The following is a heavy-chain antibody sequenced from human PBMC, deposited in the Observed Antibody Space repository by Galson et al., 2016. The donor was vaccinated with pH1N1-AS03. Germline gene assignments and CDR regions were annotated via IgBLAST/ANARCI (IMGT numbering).Heavy chain of an antibody. J-gene: IGHJ4*02. V-gene: IGHV4-39*07. CDR1: GGSITRSGYS. D-gene: IGHD3-22*01. Sequence: SETLSLTCNVSGGSITRSGYSWGWVRQPPGKGLEWIGSISYSGSTYYNPSLKRRVSMSVDTSKNLFSLKLRSVTAADTAVYYCAREDSSGYFLIDYWGLGTLVTVSS. CDR3: AREDSSGYFLIDY. CDR2: ISYSGST.